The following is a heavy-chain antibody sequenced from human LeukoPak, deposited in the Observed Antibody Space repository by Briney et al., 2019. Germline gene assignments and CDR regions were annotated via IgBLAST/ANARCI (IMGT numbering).Heavy chain of an antibody. Sequence: ASVKVSCKASGYTFTGYYMHWVRQAPGQGLEWMGWISAYNGNTNYAQKLQGRVTMTTDTSTSTAYMELRSLRSDDTAVYYCASGYSYGKPSYYYMDVWGKGTTVTVSS. CDR2: ISAYNGNT. D-gene: IGHD5-18*01. CDR3: ASGYSYGKPSYYYMDV. J-gene: IGHJ6*03. CDR1: GYTFTGYY. V-gene: IGHV1-18*04.